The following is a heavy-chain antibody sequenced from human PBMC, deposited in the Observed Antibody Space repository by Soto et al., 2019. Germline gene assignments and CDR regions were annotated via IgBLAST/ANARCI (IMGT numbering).Heavy chain of an antibody. V-gene: IGHV3-7*01. D-gene: IGHD4-17*01. CDR2: IKQDGSQK. J-gene: IGHJ4*02. Sequence: ESGGGLVQPGGSLRLSCAASGFTLSSYWMNWVRLAPGKGLEWVANIKQDGSQKNYVDSVKGRFTISRDNAKNSLYLQMSSPRAEDTAVYYCMTSVTTHDYWGQGTLVTVSS. CDR1: GFTLSSYW. CDR3: MTSVTTHDY.